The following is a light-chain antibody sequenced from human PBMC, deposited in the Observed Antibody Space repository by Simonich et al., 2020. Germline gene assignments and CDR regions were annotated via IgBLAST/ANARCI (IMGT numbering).Light chain of an antibody. J-gene: IGLJ2*01. V-gene: IGLV3-25*03. CDR3: QSADSSGTIV. Sequence: SYELTQPPSVSVSPGQTARITCSGDALPKQYAYWYQQKPRQAPVLVIYKDSERPSRIPERFSGSSSGTTVTLTISGVQAEYEADYYCQSADSSGTIVFGGGTKLTVL. CDR2: KDS. CDR1: ALPKQY.